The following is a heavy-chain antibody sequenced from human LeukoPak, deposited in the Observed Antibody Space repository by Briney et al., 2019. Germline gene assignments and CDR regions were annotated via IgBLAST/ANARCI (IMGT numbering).Heavy chain of an antibody. J-gene: IGHJ4*02. CDR2: ISYDGSNK. V-gene: IGHV3-30-3*01. Sequence: SGRSLRLSCAASGFTFSSYAMHWVRQAPGEGLEWVAVISYDGSNKYYADSVKGRFTISRDNSKNTLYLQMNSLRAEDTAVYYCASPLIVGATTGYFDYWGQGTLVTVSS. CDR1: GFTFSSYA. D-gene: IGHD1-26*01. CDR3: ASPLIVGATTGYFDY.